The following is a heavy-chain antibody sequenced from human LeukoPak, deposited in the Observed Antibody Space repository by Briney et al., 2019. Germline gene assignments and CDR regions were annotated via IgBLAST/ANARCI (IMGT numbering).Heavy chain of an antibody. CDR1: GFTFSSYA. CDR3: ARGTRAVGGDYYYGMDV. J-gene: IGHJ6*02. CDR2: ISSSSTYI. Sequence: EAGGSLRLSCAGSGFTFSSYAMSWVRQAPGKGLEWVSSISSSSTYIYYADSVKGRFTISRDNAKNSLFLQMNSLRAEDTAVYYCARGTRAVGGDYYYGMDVWGQGTTVTVSS. V-gene: IGHV3-21*01. D-gene: IGHD6-19*01.